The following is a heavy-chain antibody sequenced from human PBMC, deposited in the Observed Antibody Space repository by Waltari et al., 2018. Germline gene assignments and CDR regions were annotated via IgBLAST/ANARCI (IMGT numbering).Heavy chain of an antibody. D-gene: IGHD3-22*01. J-gene: IGHJ4*02. CDR2: IYYSGST. CDR3: ARGLNYYDSSGYYWDY. Sequence: QVQLQESGPGLVKPSETLSLPCTVSGGSISSYYWSWIRQPPGKGLEWIGYIYYSGSTNYNPSLKSRVTISVDTSKNQFSLKLSSVTAADTAVYYCARGLNYYDSSGYYWDYWGQGTLVTVSS. V-gene: IGHV4-59*01. CDR1: GGSISSYY.